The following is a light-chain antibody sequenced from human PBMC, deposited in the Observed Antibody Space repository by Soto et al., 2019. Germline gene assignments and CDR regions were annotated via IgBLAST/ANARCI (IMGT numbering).Light chain of an antibody. Sequence: SYELTQPPSVSVAPGKTARITWGGNNIGSKSVHWYQQKPDQAPVLVIYYDSDRPSGIPERFSGSNSGNTATLTISRVEAGDEADYYCQVWDSSSDRAVVCGVGTQVTVL. J-gene: IGLJ2*01. CDR3: QVWDSSSDRAVV. CDR1: NIGSKS. V-gene: IGLV3-21*04. CDR2: YDS.